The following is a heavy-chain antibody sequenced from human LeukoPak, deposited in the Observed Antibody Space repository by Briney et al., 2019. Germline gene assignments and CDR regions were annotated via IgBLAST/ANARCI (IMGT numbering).Heavy chain of an antibody. V-gene: IGHV3-23*01. J-gene: IGHJ4*02. Sequence: PGGSLRLSCAASGFTFSSYAMSWVRQAPGKGLEWVSAISGSGGSTYYADSVKGRFTISRDNSKNTLYLQMSSLRAEDTAVYYCAKGKYPSYYYDSSGYSPPFDYWGQGTLVTVSS. CDR3: AKGKYPSYYYDSSGYSPPFDY. CDR2: ISGSGGST. CDR1: GFTFSSYA. D-gene: IGHD3-22*01.